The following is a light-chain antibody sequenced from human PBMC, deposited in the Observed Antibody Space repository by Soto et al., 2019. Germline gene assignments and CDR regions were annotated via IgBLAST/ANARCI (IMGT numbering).Light chain of an antibody. V-gene: IGKV3-20*01. CDR2: GAS. Sequence: IVLMQSPGTLSLSPGERATLSCRASQSVSNNYVAWYQQKPGQAPRLLIAGASSRATGIPDRFSGSGSGTDFTLTMSRLEPEDFAVYYCQQYGSSPPLTFGGGTKVEIK. CDR3: QQYGSSPPLT. J-gene: IGKJ4*01. CDR1: QSVSNNY.